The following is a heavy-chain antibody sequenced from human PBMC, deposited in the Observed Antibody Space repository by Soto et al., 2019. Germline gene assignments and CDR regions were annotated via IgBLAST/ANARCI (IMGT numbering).Heavy chain of an antibody. V-gene: IGHV4-34*01. Sequence: ETLSLTCAVYGGSFSGYYWSWIRQPPGKGLEWIGEINHSGSTNYNPSLKSRVTISVDTSKNQFSLKLSSVTAADTAVYYCAGRITMVRGVPNWFDPWGQGTLVTVSS. CDR3: AGRITMVRGVPNWFDP. CDR1: GGSFSGYY. CDR2: INHSGST. J-gene: IGHJ5*02. D-gene: IGHD3-10*01.